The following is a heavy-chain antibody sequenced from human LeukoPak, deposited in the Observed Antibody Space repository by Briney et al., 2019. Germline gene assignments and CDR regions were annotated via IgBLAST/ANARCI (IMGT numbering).Heavy chain of an antibody. J-gene: IGHJ3*02. V-gene: IGHV3-30-3*01. CDR2: ISYDGSNK. Sequence: QPGRSLRLSCAASGFTFSSYAMHWVRQAPGKGLEWVAVISYDGSNKYYADSVKGRFTISRDNSKNTLYLQMNSLRVGDTAVYYCARGRGWGTFDIWGQGTMVTVSS. CDR1: GFTFSSYA. CDR3: ARGRGWGTFDI. D-gene: IGHD3-10*01.